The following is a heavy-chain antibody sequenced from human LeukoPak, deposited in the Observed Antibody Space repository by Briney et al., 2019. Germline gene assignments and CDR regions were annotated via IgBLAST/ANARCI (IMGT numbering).Heavy chain of an antibody. CDR3: ASAHCGGDCYAPLDY. D-gene: IGHD2-21*02. V-gene: IGHV3-7*01. CDR2: IKQDGSEK. Sequence: GGSLRLSCAASGFTFSSYSMNWVRQAPGKGLEWVANIKQDGSEKYYVDSVKGRFTISRDNAKNSLYLQMNSLRAEDTAVYYCASAHCGGDCYAPLDYWGQGTLVTVSS. CDR1: GFTFSSYS. J-gene: IGHJ4*02.